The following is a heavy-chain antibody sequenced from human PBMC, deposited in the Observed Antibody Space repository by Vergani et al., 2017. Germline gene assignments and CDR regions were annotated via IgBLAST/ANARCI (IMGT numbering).Heavy chain of an antibody. CDR3: ARFLTGTTIYYYYGMDV. J-gene: IGHJ6*02. V-gene: IGHV4-4*02. CDR2: IYHSGST. D-gene: IGHD1-20*01. CDR1: GGSISSSNW. Sequence: QVQLQESGPGLVKPSGTLSLTCAVSGGSISSSNWWSWVRQPPGKGLEWIGEIYHSGSTNYNPSLKSRVTISVDKSKNQFSLKLSSMTAADTAVYYCARFLTGTTIYYYYGMDVWGQGTTVIVSS.